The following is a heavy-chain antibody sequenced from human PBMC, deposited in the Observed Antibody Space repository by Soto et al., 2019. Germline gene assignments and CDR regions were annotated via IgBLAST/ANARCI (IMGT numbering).Heavy chain of an antibody. CDR2: IKQDGSEK. Sequence: EVQLVESGGGLVQPGGSLRLSCAASGFTFSSYWMSWVRQAPGKGLEWVANIKQDGSEKYYVDSVKGRFTISRDNAKNSLYLKMNSLRAEDTAVYYCAREGGGCGGDCYGWYFDLLGRGTLVTVSS. CDR3: AREGGGCGGDCYGWYFDL. D-gene: IGHD2-21*01. J-gene: IGHJ2*01. CDR1: GFTFSSYW. V-gene: IGHV3-7*01.